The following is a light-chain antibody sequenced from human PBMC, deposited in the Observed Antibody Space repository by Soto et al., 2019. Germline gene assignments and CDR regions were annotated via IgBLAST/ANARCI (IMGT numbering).Light chain of an antibody. CDR2: DVS. V-gene: IGKV3-20*01. Sequence: ESVWTQSPGTLSLSPGERATLSCRSSQSVSSSYLAWYQHKPGQAPRLLIYDVSSRSTGIPDRFSGSGSGKDFALNISTLELEDFAVYYCQQYGSSPTFGQRTNVYIK. CDR1: QSVSSSY. J-gene: IGKJ1*01. CDR3: QQYGSSPT.